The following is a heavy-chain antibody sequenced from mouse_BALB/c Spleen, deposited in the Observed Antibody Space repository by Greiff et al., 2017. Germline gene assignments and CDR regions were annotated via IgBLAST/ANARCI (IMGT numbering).Heavy chain of an antibody. V-gene: IGHV3-6*02. Sequence: EVQLQESGPGLVKPSQSLSLTCSVTGYSITSGYYWNWIRQFPGNKLEWMGYISYDGSNNYNPSLKNRISITRDTSKNQFFLKLNSVTTEDTATYYCAREEDGNYYAMDYWGQGTSVTVSS. J-gene: IGHJ4*01. CDR1: GYSITSGYY. CDR2: ISYDGSN. D-gene: IGHD2-1*01. CDR3: AREEDGNYYAMDY.